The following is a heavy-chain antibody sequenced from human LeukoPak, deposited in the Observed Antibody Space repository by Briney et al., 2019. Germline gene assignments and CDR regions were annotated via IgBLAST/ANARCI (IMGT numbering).Heavy chain of an antibody. CDR1: GGSFSGYY. D-gene: IGHD2-2*01. CDR2: INHSGST. CDR3: ARVSIPAADFDY. V-gene: IGHV4-34*01. J-gene: IGHJ4*02. Sequence: SSETLSLTCAVYGGSFSGYYWSWTRQPPGKGLEWIGEINHSGSTNYNPSLKSRVTISVDTSKNQFSLKLSSVTAADTAVYYCARVSIPAADFDYWGQGTLVTVSS.